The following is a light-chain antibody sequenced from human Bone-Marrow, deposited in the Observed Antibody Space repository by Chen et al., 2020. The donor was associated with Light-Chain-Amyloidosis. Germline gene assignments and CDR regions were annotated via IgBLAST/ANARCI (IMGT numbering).Light chain of an antibody. V-gene: IGLV3-21*02. CDR3: QVWDRGSDRPV. CDR1: NIGSKS. J-gene: IGLJ3*02. CDR2: DDS. Sequence: SYVLTQPSSVSVAPGQTAPIACGGNNIGSKSVHWYQQTPGQAPLLVVYDDSDRPSGIPGRLSGSNSGNTATLTISRVEAGDEADYYCQVWDRGSDRPVFGGGTKLTVL.